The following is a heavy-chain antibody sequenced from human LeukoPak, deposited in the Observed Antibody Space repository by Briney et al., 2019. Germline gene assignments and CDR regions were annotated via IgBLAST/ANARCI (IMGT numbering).Heavy chain of an antibody. D-gene: IGHD3-22*01. V-gene: IGHV4-34*01. CDR3: ATPRNYYDSSGYALDY. CDR1: GGSFSGYY. Sequence: PSETLSLTCAVYGGSFSGYYWSWIRQPPGKGLEWIGEINHSGSTNYNPSLKSRVTISVDTSKNQFSLKLSSVTAADTAVYYCATPRNYYDSSGYALDYWGQGTLVTVSS. J-gene: IGHJ4*02. CDR2: INHSGST.